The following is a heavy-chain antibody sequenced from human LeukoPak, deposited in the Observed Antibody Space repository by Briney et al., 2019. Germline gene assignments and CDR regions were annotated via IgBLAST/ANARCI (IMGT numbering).Heavy chain of an antibody. V-gene: IGHV4-59*01. J-gene: IGHJ4*02. CDR2: IYYGGST. D-gene: IGHD3-22*01. CDR3: ATKYYNSSGYYDY. CDR1: GGSINNYY. Sequence: SETLSLTCTVSGGSINNYYWSWIRQPPGKGLEWIGYIYYGGSTNYNPSLKSRVTISEDTSKSQFSLKLSSVTAADTAVYCAATKYYNSSGYYDYWGQGTLVTVSS.